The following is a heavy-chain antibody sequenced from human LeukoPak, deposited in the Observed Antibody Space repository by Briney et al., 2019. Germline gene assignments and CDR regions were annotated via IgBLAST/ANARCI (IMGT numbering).Heavy chain of an antibody. CDR2: IYYSGST. CDR3: ASGPGGFLEWFSGNNWFDP. Sequence: SETLSLTCTVSGGSISSYYWSWIRQPPGKGLEGIGYIYYSGSTNYNPSLKSRVTISVDTSKNQFSLKLSSVTAADTALYYCASGPGGFLEWFSGNNWFDPWGQGTLVTVSS. D-gene: IGHD3-3*01. V-gene: IGHV4-59*01. CDR1: GGSISSYY. J-gene: IGHJ5*02.